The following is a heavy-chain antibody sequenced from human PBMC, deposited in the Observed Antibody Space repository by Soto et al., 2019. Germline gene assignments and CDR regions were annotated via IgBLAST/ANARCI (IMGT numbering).Heavy chain of an antibody. Sequence: QVQLQESGPGLVKPSQTLSLTCTVSGGSISSGDYYWSWIRQHPGKGLEWIGYIHYSGSTYYNPSLKSRATIAVDTSKNQFSLKLSSVTAADTAVYYCARWWSGSRQGFDPWGQGTLVTVSS. CDR2: IHYSGST. CDR3: ARWWSGSRQGFDP. D-gene: IGHD3-3*01. CDR1: GGSISSGDYY. J-gene: IGHJ5*02. V-gene: IGHV4-31*03.